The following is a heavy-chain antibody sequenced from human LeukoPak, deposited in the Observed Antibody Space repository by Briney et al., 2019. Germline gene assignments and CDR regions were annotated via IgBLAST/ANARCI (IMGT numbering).Heavy chain of an antibody. Sequence: PSETLSLTCAVYGGSFSGYYWSWIRQPPGKGLERIGEINHSGSTNYNPSLKSRVTISVDTSKNQFSLKLSSVTAADTAVYYCARSFCSGGSCYSVRYYYYGMDVWGQGTTVTVSS. CDR2: INHSGST. D-gene: IGHD2-15*01. V-gene: IGHV4-34*01. CDR3: ARSFCSGGSCYSVRYYYYGMDV. CDR1: GGSFSGYY. J-gene: IGHJ6*02.